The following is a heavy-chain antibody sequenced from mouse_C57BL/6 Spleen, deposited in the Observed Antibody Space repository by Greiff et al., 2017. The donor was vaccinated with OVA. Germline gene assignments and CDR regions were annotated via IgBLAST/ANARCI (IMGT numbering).Heavy chain of an antibody. J-gene: IGHJ2*01. CDR2: ISDGGSYT. V-gene: IGHV5-4*01. CDR3: ARDPGGLRRVDY. D-gene: IGHD2-2*01. CDR1: GFTFSSYA. Sequence: EVQVVESGGGLVKPGGSLKLSCAASGFTFSSYAMSWVRQTPEKRLEWVATISDGGSYTYYPDNVKGRFTISRDNAKNNLYLQMSHLKSEDTAMYYCARDPGGLRRVDYWGQGTTLTVSS.